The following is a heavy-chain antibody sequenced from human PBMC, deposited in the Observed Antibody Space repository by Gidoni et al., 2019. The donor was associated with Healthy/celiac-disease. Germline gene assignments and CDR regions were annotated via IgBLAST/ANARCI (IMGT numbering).Heavy chain of an antibody. D-gene: IGHD4-17*01. V-gene: IGHV1-8*01. CDR3: ARSLLLRDAFDI. CDR2: MNPNSGNT. Sequence: QVQLVQSGAEVKKPGASVTVSCTASGYTFTSYDINWVRQATGQGLEWMGWMNPNSGNTGYAQKFQGRVTMTRNTSISTAYMELSSLRSEDTAVYYCARSLLLRDAFDIWGQGTMVTVSS. CDR1: GYTFTSYD. J-gene: IGHJ3*02.